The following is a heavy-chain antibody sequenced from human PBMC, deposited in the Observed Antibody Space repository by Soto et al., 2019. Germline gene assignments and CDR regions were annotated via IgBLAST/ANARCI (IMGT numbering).Heavy chain of an antibody. CDR1: GGSFSGYC. CDR3: ARLVARYGGSSGWFDP. J-gene: IGHJ5*02. Sequence: KSSETLSLTCAVYGGSFSGYCWSWIRQPPGKGLEWIGEVDHSGSTNYNPSLKSRVTISVDTSKNQFSLRLSSVTAADTAVYFCARLVARYGGSSGWFDPWGQGTLVTVSS. V-gene: IGHV4-34*01. D-gene: IGHD6-6*01. CDR2: VDHSGST.